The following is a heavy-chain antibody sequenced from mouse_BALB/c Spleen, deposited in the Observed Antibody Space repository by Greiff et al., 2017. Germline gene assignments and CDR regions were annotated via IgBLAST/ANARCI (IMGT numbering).Heavy chain of an antibody. Sequence: VHLVESAAELARPGASVKMSCKASGYTFTSYTMHWVKQRPGQGLEWIGYINPSSGYTEYNQKFKDKTTLTADKSSSTAYMQLSSLTSEDSAVYYCASYYGYESFAYWGQGTLVTVSA. CDR3: ASYYGYESFAY. CDR2: INPSSGYT. D-gene: IGHD1-2*01. J-gene: IGHJ3*01. CDR1: GYTFTSYT. V-gene: IGHV1-4*02.